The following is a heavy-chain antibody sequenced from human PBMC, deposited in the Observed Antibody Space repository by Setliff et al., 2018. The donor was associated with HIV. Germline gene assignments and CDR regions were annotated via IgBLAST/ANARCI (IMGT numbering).Heavy chain of an antibody. J-gene: IGHJ3*02. CDR3: AILSYYYSDSSPLPDVFDI. CDR1: GDSISSGNYY. D-gene: IGHD3-22*01. Sequence: SETLSLTCTFSGDSISSGNYYWSGIRQPPGKGLEWIGTLYFSWRTYYSPSLKSRVSMSVDKSKNQSSLKLKSETVSDTALYFCAILSYYYSDSSPLPDVFDIWGQGTMVTVSS. CDR2: LYFSWRT. V-gene: IGHV4-39*01.